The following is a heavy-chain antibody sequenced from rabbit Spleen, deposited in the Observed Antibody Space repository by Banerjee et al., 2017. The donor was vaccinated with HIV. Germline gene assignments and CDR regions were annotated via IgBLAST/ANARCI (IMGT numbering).Heavy chain of an antibody. Sequence: QEQLVESGGGLVQPEGSLTLTCTASGFSFSSSQYMCWVRQAPGKGLEWIACIYAGSSGSTYYASWAKGRFTISKPSSTTVTLQMTSLTVADTATHFCARGPINNGDGFNLWGPGTLVTVS. V-gene: IGHV1S45*01. CDR2: IYAGSSGST. D-gene: IGHD2-1*01. J-gene: IGHJ4*01. CDR3: ARGPINNGDGFNL. CDR1: GFSFSSSQY.